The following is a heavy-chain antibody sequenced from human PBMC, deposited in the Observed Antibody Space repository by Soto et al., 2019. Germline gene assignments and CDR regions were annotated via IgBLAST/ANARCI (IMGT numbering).Heavy chain of an antibody. CDR2: SKNKADSYTT. CDR1: GFTFSDHY. CDR3: TVWGSGNDFGAA. Sequence: EVQLVESGGGLVQPGGSLRLSCAASGFTFSDHYMDWVRQAPGKGLEWLGRSKNKADSYTTEYAASVKGRFTLSRDGSKNSLFLQMNSLKTEDTAVYYCTVWGSGNDFGAAWGQGILVTVSS. J-gene: IGHJ4*02. D-gene: IGHD3-10*01. V-gene: IGHV3-72*01.